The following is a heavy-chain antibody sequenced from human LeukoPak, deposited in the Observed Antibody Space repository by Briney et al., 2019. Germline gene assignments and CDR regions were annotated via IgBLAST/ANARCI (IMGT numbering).Heavy chain of an antibody. Sequence: GGSLRLSCAASGFTFSSYAMSWVRQAPGKGLEWVSAMSGSGTGTSYAESVQGRSTISRDNSKNTLYLQMNSLRAEDTAVYYCAKGLYQYFGSGSYTLDHWGQGTQVTVSS. CDR1: GFTFSSYA. V-gene: IGHV3-23*01. CDR3: AKGLYQYFGSGSYTLDH. D-gene: IGHD3-10*01. CDR2: MSGSGTGT. J-gene: IGHJ4*02.